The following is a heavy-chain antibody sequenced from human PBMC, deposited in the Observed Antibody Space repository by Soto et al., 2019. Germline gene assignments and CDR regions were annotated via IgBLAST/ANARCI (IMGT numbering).Heavy chain of an antibody. CDR1: GDSISTFY. Sequence: SETLSLTCTVSGDSISTFYWGWMRQSPGKELEWIGYVYYTGSTNYNPPLKSRVTISVDRSMNQFSLKLTSANAADTAVYYCARGRTVRNYADDSSDYFYFFDYWGQGTQVTVSS. J-gene: IGHJ4*02. V-gene: IGHV4-59*01. CDR2: VYYTGST. D-gene: IGHD3-22*01. CDR3: ARGRTVRNYADDSSDYFYFFDY.